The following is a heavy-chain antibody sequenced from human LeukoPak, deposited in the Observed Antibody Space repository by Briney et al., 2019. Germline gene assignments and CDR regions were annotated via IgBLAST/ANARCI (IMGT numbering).Heavy chain of an antibody. D-gene: IGHD1-26*01. CDR3: AKDRRWDDGRHFDY. J-gene: IGHJ4*02. CDR1: GFTFSSYW. V-gene: IGHV3-30*02. Sequence: PGGSLRLSCAASGFTFSSYWMSWVRQAPGKGLEWVAFIRYDGSNKYYADSVKGRFTISRDNSKNTLYLQMNSLRAEDTAVYYCAKDRRWDDGRHFDYWGQGTLVTVSS. CDR2: IRYDGSNK.